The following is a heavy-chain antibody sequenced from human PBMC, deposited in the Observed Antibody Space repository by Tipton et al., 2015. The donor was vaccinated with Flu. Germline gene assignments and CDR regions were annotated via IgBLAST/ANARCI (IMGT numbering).Heavy chain of an antibody. Sequence: SLRLSCVASGVTIDTYAMHWVRQAPGRGLEWVSGITWSSVNLDYADSVKGRFTISRDNAKNSLFLQMNSLRVEDTALYFCAKGAVWNGYYLTHDQLDLWGQGTMVTVSS. J-gene: IGHJ3*01. D-gene: IGHD3-3*01. V-gene: IGHV3-9*01. CDR1: GVTIDTYA. CDR3: AKGAVWNGYYLTHDQLDL. CDR2: ITWSSVNL.